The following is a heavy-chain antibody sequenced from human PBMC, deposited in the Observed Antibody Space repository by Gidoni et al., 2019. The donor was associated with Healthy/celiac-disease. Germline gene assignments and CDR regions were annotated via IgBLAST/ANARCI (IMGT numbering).Heavy chain of an antibody. J-gene: IGHJ4*02. D-gene: IGHD4-17*01. Sequence: QVQLVQSGAEVKKPGSSVKVSCKASGGTFSSYAISWVRQAPGQGLEWMGGIIPIFGTANYAQKFQGRVTITADEFTSTAYMELSSLRSEDTAVYYCAREERGTVTYLGGSFDYWGQGTLVTVSS. CDR1: GGTFSSYA. V-gene: IGHV1-69*01. CDR2: IIPIFGTA. CDR3: AREERGTVTYLGGSFDY.